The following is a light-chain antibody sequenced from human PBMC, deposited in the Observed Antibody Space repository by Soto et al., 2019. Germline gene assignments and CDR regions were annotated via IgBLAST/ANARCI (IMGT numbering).Light chain of an antibody. J-gene: IGKJ5*01. Sequence: EIVMTQSPATLSVSPGERATLSCRASQSVSSNLAWYQQKPGQAPRLLIYGASTRATGIPARFSGSGSGTEFTLTISSLQSEDFAVYYCQQYGGAPDTFGQGTRLEIK. V-gene: IGKV3-15*01. CDR1: QSVSSN. CDR2: GAS. CDR3: QQYGGAPDT.